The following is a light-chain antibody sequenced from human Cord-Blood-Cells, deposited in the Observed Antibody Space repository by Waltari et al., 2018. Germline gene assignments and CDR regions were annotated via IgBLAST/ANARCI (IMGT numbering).Light chain of an antibody. CDR3: QQYYSTPFT. CDR2: WAS. V-gene: IGKV4-1*01. J-gene: IGKJ3*01. Sequence: DIVMTQSPDSLAVSLGERATINCNSRQSVLYSSNNKNYLAWYQQKPGQPPTLLIYWASTRDSGVPARFSGSGSGTDFTLTISSLQSEDVAVYYCQQYYSTPFTFGPGTKVDIK. CDR1: QSVLYSSNNKNY.